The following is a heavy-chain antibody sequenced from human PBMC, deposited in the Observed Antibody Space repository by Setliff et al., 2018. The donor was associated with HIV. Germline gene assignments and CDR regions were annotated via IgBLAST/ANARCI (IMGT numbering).Heavy chain of an antibody. CDR3: ARVQMAYAAFDV. V-gene: IGHV4-39*01. J-gene: IGHJ3*01. Sequence: PSETLSLTCTVSGGSISSSSYYWGWIRQPPGKGLEWIGSIYYSGSTYYDPSLKSRVTISVDTSKNQFSLKLSSVTAADTAVYYCARVQMAYAAFDVWGQGTMVTVS. CDR1: GGSISSSSYY. CDR2: IYYSGST. D-gene: IGHD4-17*01.